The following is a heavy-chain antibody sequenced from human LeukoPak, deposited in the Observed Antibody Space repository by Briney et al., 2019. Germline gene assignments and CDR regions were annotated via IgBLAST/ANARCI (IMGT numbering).Heavy chain of an antibody. CDR2: INDVSSDI. Sequence: GGSLRLSCAASEFTFSLYAMNWVRQAPGKGLEWVCYINDVSSDIHYADSVKGRSTISRETAKHTLYLQRNSLRADDTAFYYGARDTYPPGLIDCWGQGTLVTVSS. J-gene: IGHJ4*02. V-gene: IGHV3-21*05. CDR1: EFTFSLYA. CDR3: ARDTYPPGLIDC. D-gene: IGHD2-2*01.